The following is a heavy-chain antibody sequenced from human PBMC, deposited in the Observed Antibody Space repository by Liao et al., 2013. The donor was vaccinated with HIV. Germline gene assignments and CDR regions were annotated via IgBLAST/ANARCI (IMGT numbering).Heavy chain of an antibody. V-gene: IGHV4-34*02. J-gene: IGHJ2*01. CDR1: PGSFTIYT. CDR3: ASSPWVDCGGDCDNYWSFSR. Sequence: QAQLQQWGAGLLRPSETLSLTCAAPGSFTIYTWHWVRQVPGKGLEWIGEVNHRGETNYHPSLKRRVTISADTSKKHFSLRLSSVTAADTGVYYCASSPWVDCGGDCDNYWSFSRWGRGRPSVTVSS. CDR2: VNHRGET. D-gene: IGHD2-21*01.